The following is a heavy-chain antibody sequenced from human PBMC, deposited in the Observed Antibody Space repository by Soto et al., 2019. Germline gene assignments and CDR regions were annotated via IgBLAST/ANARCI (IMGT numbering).Heavy chain of an antibody. CDR1: GDSISSRSYY. CDR2: IYYSGST. CDR3: ARQRTSVVTQAYFDV. D-gene: IGHD2-21*02. V-gene: IGHV4-39*01. Sequence: KLSETLSLTCTVTGDSISSRSYYWGWIRQPPGKGLEWIGSIYYSGSTYNNPSLRSRVSMSIDTSKDQFSLKLKSVTAADTALYFCARQRTSVVTQAYFDVWGPGYLVTVSS. J-gene: IGHJ4*02.